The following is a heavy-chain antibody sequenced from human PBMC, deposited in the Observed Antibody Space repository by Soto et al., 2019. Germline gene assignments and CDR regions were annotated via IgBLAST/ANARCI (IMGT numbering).Heavy chain of an antibody. J-gene: IGHJ4*02. D-gene: IGHD2-15*01. CDR1: GGSISSYY. CDR3: ASGGSCYSRYCYFDY. V-gene: IGHV4-59*01. Sequence: SETLSLTCTVSGGSISSYYWSWIRQPPGKGLEWIGYIYYSGCTNYNPSLKSRVTISVDTSKNQFSLKLSSVTAADTAVYYCASGGSCYSRYCYFDYWGQGTLVTVSS. CDR2: IYYSGCT.